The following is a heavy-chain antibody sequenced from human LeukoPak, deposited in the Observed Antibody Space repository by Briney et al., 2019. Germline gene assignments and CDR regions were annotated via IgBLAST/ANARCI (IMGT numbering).Heavy chain of an antibody. D-gene: IGHD6-19*01. CDR2: IYYSGST. CDR3: ATGGRNIMYSSARGQFDY. Sequence: SETLSLTCTVSGGSISSGGYYWSWIRQHPGKGLEWIGYIYYSGSTYYNPSLKSRVTISVDTPKNQFSLKLSSATAPATAVYYCATGGRNIMYSSARGQFDYWGQGTLVTVSS. CDR1: GGSISSGGYY. V-gene: IGHV4-31*03. J-gene: IGHJ4*02.